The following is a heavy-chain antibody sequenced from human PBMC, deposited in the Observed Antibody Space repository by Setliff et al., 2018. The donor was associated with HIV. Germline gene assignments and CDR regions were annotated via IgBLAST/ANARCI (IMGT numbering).Heavy chain of an antibody. D-gene: IGHD6-19*01. Sequence: PSETLSLTCTVSGGSISNYYWSWIRQPPGKGLEWIGYIYTSGSTNYNPSLKSRVTISVDTSKNQFSLKLSSVTAADTAVYYCAREGIAVASAFDIWGQGTMVTVSS. V-gene: IGHV4-4*08. CDR2: IYTSGST. CDR3: AREGIAVASAFDI. J-gene: IGHJ3*02. CDR1: GGSISNYY.